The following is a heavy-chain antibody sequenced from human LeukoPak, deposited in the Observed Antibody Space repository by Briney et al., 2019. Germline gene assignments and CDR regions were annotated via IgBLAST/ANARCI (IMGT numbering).Heavy chain of an antibody. V-gene: IGHV3-7*01. CDR1: GITFSNYW. CDR3: GRTVRTYGSGMLGAGDF. J-gene: IGHJ3*01. CDR2: IKQDGSEK. Sequence: PGGSQRLSCAGSGITFSNYWMSWVRQAPGKGLEWVANIKQDGSEKYYVDSVKGRVTISRDNAKKSLYLQMNSLRAEDTVVSCCGRTVRTYGSGMLGAGDFSGPGTMVTVSS. D-gene: IGHD3-10*01.